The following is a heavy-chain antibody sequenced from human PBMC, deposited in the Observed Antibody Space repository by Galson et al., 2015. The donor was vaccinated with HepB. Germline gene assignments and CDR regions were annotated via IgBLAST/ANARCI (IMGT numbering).Heavy chain of an antibody. J-gene: IGHJ5*02. D-gene: IGHD3-10*01. V-gene: IGHV3-49*03. CDR2: IRSKAYGGTT. Sequence: SLRLSCAASGFTFGDYAMSWFRQAPGKGLEWVGFIRSKAYGGTTEYAASVKGRFTISRDDSKSIAYLQMNSLKTEDTAVYYCTRAPGPRYYYGSGSYKLHWFDPWGQGTLVTVSS. CDR3: TRAPGPRYYYGSGSYKLHWFDP. CDR1: GFTFGDYA.